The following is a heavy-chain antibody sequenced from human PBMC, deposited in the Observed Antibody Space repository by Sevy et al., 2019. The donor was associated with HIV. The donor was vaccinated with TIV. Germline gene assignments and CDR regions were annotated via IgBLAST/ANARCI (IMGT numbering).Heavy chain of an antibody. V-gene: IGHV1-18*01. CDR3: ARGSTSWYDY. CDR1: GYTFTTYN. J-gene: IGHJ4*02. CDR2: MSPYNGNK. Sequence: ASVKVSCKASGYTFTTYNIVWVRQAPRQGLEWLAWMSPYNGNKNYAQRVQGRVTMTTDTFTDTAFLELRSLEFDDTATYYCARGSTSWYDYWGQGTLVTVSS. D-gene: IGHD2-8*01.